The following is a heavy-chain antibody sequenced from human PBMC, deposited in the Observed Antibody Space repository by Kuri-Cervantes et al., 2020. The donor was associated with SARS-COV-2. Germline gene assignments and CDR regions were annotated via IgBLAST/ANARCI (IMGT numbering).Heavy chain of an antibody. Sequence: SETLSLTCTVSGGSISSYYWSWIRQPPGKGLEWIGYIYYSGSTNYNPSLKSRVTISVDTSKNQFSLELSSVTAADTAVYYCARTHYATLLDIWGQGTMVTVSS. CDR2: IYYSGST. J-gene: IGHJ3*02. CDR1: GGSISSYY. D-gene: IGHD2-2*01. V-gene: IGHV4-59*01. CDR3: ARTHYATLLDI.